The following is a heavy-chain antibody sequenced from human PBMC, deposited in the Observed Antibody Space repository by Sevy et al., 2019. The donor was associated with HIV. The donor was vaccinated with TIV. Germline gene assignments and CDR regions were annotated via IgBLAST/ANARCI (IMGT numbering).Heavy chain of an antibody. J-gene: IGHJ4*02. CDR3: ATTYYDILTGYFDY. CDR2: FDPEDGET. D-gene: IGHD3-9*01. V-gene: IGHV1-24*01. CDR1: GYTLTELS. Sequence: ASVKVSCKVSGYTLTELSMHWVRQAPGKGLEWMGGFDPEDGETIYAQKFQGRVTMTEATSTDTAYMELSSLRSEDTAVYYCATTYYDILTGYFDYWGQGTLVTVSS.